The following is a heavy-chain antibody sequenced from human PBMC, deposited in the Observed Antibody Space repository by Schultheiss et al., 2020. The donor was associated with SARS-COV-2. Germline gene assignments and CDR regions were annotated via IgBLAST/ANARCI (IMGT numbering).Heavy chain of an antibody. CDR2: SRNKAKSYTT. CDR3: TTAGTTGTHDAFDI. D-gene: IGHD1-1*01. V-gene: IGHV3-72*01. J-gene: IGHJ3*02. Sequence: GESLKISCVVSGFTFSDQYMDWVRQAPGKGLEWIGRSRNKAKSYTTEYAASVKGRFTISRDDSKNSLFLHMDSLKTEDTAVYYCTTAGTTGTHDAFDIWGQGTMVTVSS. CDR1: GFTFSDQY.